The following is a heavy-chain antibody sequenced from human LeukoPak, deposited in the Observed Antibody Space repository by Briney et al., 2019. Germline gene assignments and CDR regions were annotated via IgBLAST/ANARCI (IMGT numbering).Heavy chain of an antibody. CDR1: GFNFNTYT. V-gene: IGHV3-21*01. J-gene: IGHJ4*02. Sequence: GGSLRLSCAASGFNFNTYTMNWVRQAPGKGLEWVSSISSDSSYIYYADAVHGRFTVSRDNAEYSLYLQMNSLRAEDTAVYYCVRGSYGAYDYWGQGSLVTVSS. CDR3: VRGSYGAYDY. D-gene: IGHD4-17*01. CDR2: ISSDSSYI.